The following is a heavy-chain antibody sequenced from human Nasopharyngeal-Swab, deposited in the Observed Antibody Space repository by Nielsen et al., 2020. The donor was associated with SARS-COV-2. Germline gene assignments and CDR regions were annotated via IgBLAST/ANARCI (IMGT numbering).Heavy chain of an antibody. CDR3: ARDWAGPLRYFAWFRHRDWYFDL. D-gene: IGHD3-9*01. Sequence: WIGQPPGKGLEWVANIKQDGSEKYYVDSVKGRFTISRDNAKNSLYLQMNSLRAEDTAVYYCARDWAGPLRYFAWFRHRDWYFDLWGRGTLVTVSS. J-gene: IGHJ2*01. V-gene: IGHV3-7*01. CDR2: IKQDGSEK.